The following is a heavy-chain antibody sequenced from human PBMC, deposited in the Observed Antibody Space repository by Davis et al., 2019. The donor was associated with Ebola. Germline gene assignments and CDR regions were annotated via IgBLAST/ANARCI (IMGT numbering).Heavy chain of an antibody. CDR3: ARGGYYDILTGYYNYYYYMDV. D-gene: IGHD3-9*01. V-gene: IGHV3-21*01. J-gene: IGHJ6*03. CDR2: ISDSSSYI. Sequence: PGGSLRLSCAASGFTSSSYSMNWVRQDPGKGLEWVSSISDSSSYIYYADSVKGRFTISRDNAKNSLYLQMNSLRAEDTAVYYCARGGYYDILTGYYNYYYYMDVRGKGTTVTVSS. CDR1: GFTSSSYS.